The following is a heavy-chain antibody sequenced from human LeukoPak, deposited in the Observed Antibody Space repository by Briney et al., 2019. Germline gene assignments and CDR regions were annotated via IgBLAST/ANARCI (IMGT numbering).Heavy chain of an antibody. CDR1: GFTFSAYS. CDR2: ISTGSSYI. CDR3: ARDSTPYDSSGYCYDY. V-gene: IGHV3-21*01. D-gene: IGHD3-22*01. J-gene: IGHJ4*02. Sequence: PGGSLRLSCAASGFTFSAYSMNWVRQAPGKGLEWASSISTGSSYIYYADSVKGRFTISRENAKNSLYLQMNSLRAEDTAVYYCARDSTPYDSSGYCYDYWGQGTLVTVSS.